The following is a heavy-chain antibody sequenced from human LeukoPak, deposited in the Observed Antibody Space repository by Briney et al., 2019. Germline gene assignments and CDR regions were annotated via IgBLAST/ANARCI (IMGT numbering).Heavy chain of an antibody. D-gene: IGHD4-17*01. CDR3: TREAGYGDFDY. Sequence: ASVRVSCKASGYTFTSYYIHWVRQAPGQGLEWMGISNPSGGSTRYAQKFQGRVTMTSDTSTSAVYMDLSSLRSEDTAVYYCTREAGYGDFDYWSQGTLVTVSS. J-gene: IGHJ4*02. V-gene: IGHV1-46*01. CDR1: GYTFTSYY. CDR2: SNPSGGST.